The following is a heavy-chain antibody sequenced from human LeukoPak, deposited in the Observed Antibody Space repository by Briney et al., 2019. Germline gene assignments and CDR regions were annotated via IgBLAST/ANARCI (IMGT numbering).Heavy chain of an antibody. J-gene: IGHJ6*02. V-gene: IGHV3-23*01. Sequence: GGSLRLSCAASGFTFSSYAMSWVRQAPGKGLEWVSAISGSGGSTYYADSVKGRFTISRDNSKNTLYLQMNSLRAEDTAVYYCAKDDRREVGARGVDVWGQGTTVTVSS. CDR2: ISGSGGST. D-gene: IGHD1-26*01. CDR1: GFTFSSYA. CDR3: AKDDRREVGARGVDV.